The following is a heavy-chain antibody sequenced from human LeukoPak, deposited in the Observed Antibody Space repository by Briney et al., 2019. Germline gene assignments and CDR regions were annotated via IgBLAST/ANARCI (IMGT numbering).Heavy chain of an antibody. CDR2: INHSGST. D-gene: IGHD3-10*01. CDR1: GGSFSGYY. CDR3: ARAPEGTMVRGVTNWFDP. J-gene: IGHJ5*02. Sequence: PSETLSLTCAAYGGSFSGYYLSWIRQPPGKGLEWIGEINHSGSTNYNPSLKGRVTISVDTSKNQFSLKLSSVTAADTAVYYCARAPEGTMVRGVTNWFDPWGQGTLVTVSS. V-gene: IGHV4-34*01.